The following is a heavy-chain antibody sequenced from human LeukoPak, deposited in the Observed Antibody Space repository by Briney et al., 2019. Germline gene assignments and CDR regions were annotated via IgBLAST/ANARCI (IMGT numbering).Heavy chain of an antibody. CDR3: ARDDNYDFWSGYYSAFDI. CDR1: GFTFSSYG. D-gene: IGHD3-3*01. J-gene: IGHJ3*02. V-gene: IGHV3-30*02. Sequence: GGSLRLSCAASGFTFSSYGMHWVRQAPGKGLEWVAFIRYDGSNKYYADSVKGRFTISRDNAKNSLYLQMNSLRAEDTAVYYCARDDNYDFWSGYYSAFDIWGQGTMVTVSS. CDR2: IRYDGSNK.